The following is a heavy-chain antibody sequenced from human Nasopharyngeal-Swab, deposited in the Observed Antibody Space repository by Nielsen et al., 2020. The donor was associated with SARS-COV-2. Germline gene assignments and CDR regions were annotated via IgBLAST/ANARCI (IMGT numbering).Heavy chain of an antibody. CDR1: GGSISGYY. V-gene: IGHV4-34*01. CDR3: ARVPRRSSGWASGGVTDSFDY. CDR2: INHSGST. J-gene: IGHJ4*02. D-gene: IGHD6-19*01. Sequence: SDTLSLTCTVSGGSISGYYWSWIRQPPGKGLEWIGEINHSGSTNYNPSLKSRVTISVDTSKNQFSLQLNSVTPEDTAVYYCARVPRRSSGWASGGVTDSFDYWGQGTLVTVSS.